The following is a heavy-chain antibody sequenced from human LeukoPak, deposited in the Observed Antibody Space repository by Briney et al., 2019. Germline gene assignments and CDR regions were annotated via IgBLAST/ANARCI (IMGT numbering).Heavy chain of an antibody. D-gene: IGHD5-12*01. Sequence: SSETLSLTCAVYGGSFSGYYWSWIRQPPGKGLEWIGEINHSGNTNYNPSLKSRVTISVDTSKNQFSLNLSSVTAADTAVYYCATVYSGYDVVGEDYRGQGTLVTVSS. V-gene: IGHV4-34*01. J-gene: IGHJ4*02. CDR3: ATVYSGYDVVGEDY. CDR2: INHSGNT. CDR1: GGSFSGYY.